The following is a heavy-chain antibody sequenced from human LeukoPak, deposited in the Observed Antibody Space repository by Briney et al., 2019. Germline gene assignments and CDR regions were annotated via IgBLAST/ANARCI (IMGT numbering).Heavy chain of an antibody. V-gene: IGHV1-69*06. J-gene: IGHJ4*02. Sequence: SVKVSCKASGGTFSSYAISWVRQAPGQGLEWMGGIIPIFGTANYAQKFQGRGTITADKSTSTAYMELSSLRSEDTAVYYCARARWELRNFDYWGQGTLVTVSS. D-gene: IGHD1-26*01. CDR3: ARARWELRNFDY. CDR2: IIPIFGTA. CDR1: GGTFSSYA.